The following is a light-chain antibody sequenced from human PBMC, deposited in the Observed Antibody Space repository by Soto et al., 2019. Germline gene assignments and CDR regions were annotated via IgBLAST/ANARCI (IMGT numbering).Light chain of an antibody. J-gene: IGKJ5*01. CDR1: QSLSSS. CDR3: QQYGTSEII. Sequence: EIVMTQSPATLSVSPGEGATLSCRASQSLSSSLAWYQQKPGQAPRLLIYGASTRATGIPARFSGSGSGTEFTLTITRLEPEDFAVFYCQQYGTSEIIFGQGTRLEIK. V-gene: IGKV3-15*01. CDR2: GAS.